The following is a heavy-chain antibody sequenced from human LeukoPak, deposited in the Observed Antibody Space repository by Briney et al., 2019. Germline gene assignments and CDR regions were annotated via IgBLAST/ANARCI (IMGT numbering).Heavy chain of an antibody. CDR2: MNPNSGNT. CDR1: GYTFTSYE. J-gene: IGHJ6*04. D-gene: IGHD3-10*01. V-gene: IGHV1-8*01. CDR3: ARGALLWFGEPLGLDV. Sequence: ASVKVSCKASGYTFTSYEINWVRQATGQGLEWMGWMNPNSGNTGYAQKFQGRVTMTRNTSISTAYMGLSSLRSEDTAVYYCARGALLWFGEPLGLDVWGKGTTVTVSS.